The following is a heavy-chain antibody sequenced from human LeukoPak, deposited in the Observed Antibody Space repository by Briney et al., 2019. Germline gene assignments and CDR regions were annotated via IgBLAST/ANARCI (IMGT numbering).Heavy chain of an antibody. CDR1: GGTFSNYA. V-gene: IGHV1-69*06. J-gene: IGHJ6*03. CDR3: ATGTNSGATRPTYYYYYMDV. CDR2: IIPMFGTA. Sequence: GASVKVSCKASGGTFSNYAISWVRQAPGQGLEWMGGIIPMFGTADYAQKFQGRVTMTEDTSTDTAYMELSSLRSEDTAVYYCATGTNSGATRPTYYYYYMDVWGKETTVTVSS. D-gene: IGHD1-26*01.